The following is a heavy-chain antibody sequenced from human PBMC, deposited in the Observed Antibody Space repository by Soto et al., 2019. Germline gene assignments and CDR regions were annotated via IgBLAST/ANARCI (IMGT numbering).Heavy chain of an antibody. D-gene: IGHD6-19*01. CDR3: AKVQCHGSSSSAAFDI. V-gene: IGHV3-23*01. J-gene: IGHJ3*02. CDR1: GFTFSSYA. CDR2: ISCSGGIT. Sequence: EVQLLESEGGLVQPGGSLRLSCAASGFTFSSYAMSWVRQAQGKGLEWVSAISCSGGITYYAYSVKGRFTIARDNSKNTLYLQINCRRAEYTLVYYCAKVQCHGSSSSAAFDICGQGTMVTVSS.